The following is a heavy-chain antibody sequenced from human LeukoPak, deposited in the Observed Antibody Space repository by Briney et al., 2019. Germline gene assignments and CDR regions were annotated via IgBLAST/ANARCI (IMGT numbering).Heavy chain of an antibody. CDR2: IYYSGST. D-gene: IGHD2-2*01. CDR3: ARETVVVPAASEPRAYFDY. CDR1: GGSINNYY. Sequence: SETLSLTCTVSGGSINNYYWSWIRQPPGKGLEWIGYIYYSGSTNYNPSLKSRVTISVDTSKNQFSLKLSSVTAADTAVYYCARETVVVPAASEPRAYFDYWGQGTLVTVSS. V-gene: IGHV4-59*01. J-gene: IGHJ4*02.